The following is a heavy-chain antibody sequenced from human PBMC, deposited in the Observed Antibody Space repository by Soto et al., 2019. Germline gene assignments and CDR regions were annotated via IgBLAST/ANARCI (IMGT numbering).Heavy chain of an antibody. CDR1: GGSISSYY. Sequence: QVQLQESGPGLVKPSETLSLTCTVSGGSISSYYWSWIRQPPGKGLEWIGYIYYSGSTNYNPSLKSRVTISVDTSKNQFSLKLSSVTAADTAVYYCARDTAGPPYYYYYMDVLVKRTTVTVSS. CDR2: IYYSGST. CDR3: ARDTAGPPYYYYYMDV. D-gene: IGHD3-10*01. J-gene: IGHJ6*03. V-gene: IGHV4-59*01.